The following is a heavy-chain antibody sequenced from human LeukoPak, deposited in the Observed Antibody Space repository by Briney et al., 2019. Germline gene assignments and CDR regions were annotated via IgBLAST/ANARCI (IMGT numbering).Heavy chain of an antibody. Sequence: ASVKVSCKASGYTFTSYYIDWVRQAPGQGLEWMGAINPSGGSTRYAQKFQGRVTMTGDPSTRTVYVELSSLTSDDTAVYYCARGTTDAYWGQGTPVTVSS. V-gene: IGHV1-46*01. J-gene: IGHJ4*02. CDR2: INPSGGST. CDR3: ARGTTDAY. D-gene: IGHD1-1*01. CDR1: GYTFTSYY.